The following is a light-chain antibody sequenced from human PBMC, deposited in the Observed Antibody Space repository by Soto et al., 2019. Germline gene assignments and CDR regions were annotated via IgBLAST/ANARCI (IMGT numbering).Light chain of an antibody. J-gene: IGLJ1*01. V-gene: IGLV2-14*01. CDR1: GSDIGAYNS. CDR3: LSYTTSSTVV. Sequence: QSVLTQPASVSASPGQSITISCTGTGSDIGAYNSVSWYQQHPGKAPKLIVFQVSFRPSAVSDRFSGSKSDNTAPLTIFGLQTEGEADYFCLSYTTSSTVVFGTGTKVTVL. CDR2: QVS.